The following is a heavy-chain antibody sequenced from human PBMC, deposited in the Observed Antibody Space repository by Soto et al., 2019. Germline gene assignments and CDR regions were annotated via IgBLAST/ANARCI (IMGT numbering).Heavy chain of an antibody. CDR1: GFAFSSYG. Sequence: WRSLRLSFSASGFAFSSYGMHWVRQAPGKGLEWVAVISHDGNNKYYADSVKGRFTISRDNSKNTMFLQMSSLGVEDTAVFYCAKGLAVGVLYYGMNVWGQGTTVTVSS. J-gene: IGHJ6*02. V-gene: IGHV3-30*18. CDR2: ISHDGNNK. D-gene: IGHD6-19*01. CDR3: AKGLAVGVLYYGMNV.